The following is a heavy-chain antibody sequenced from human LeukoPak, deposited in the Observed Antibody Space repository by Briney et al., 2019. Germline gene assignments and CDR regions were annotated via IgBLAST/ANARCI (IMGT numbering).Heavy chain of an antibody. V-gene: IGHV3-23*01. CDR2: LSGSGADT. Sequence: PGGSLRLSCAASEFTFSRNALSVGRQAPEKRLELVSSLSGSGADTYYADPVKGRFTISRDNSKNTVYLQMNSLRAEDTAIYYCAIDPYGTRYFDYWGQGTLVTVSS. J-gene: IGHJ4*02. CDR1: EFTFSRNA. CDR3: AIDPYGTRYFDY. D-gene: IGHD2-2*01.